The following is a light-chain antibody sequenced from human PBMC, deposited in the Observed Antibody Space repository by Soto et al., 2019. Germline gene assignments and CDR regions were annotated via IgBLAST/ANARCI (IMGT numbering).Light chain of an antibody. Sequence: DSQMTESPSTLSTSKGDRITITYRASQSISSWLAWYQQKPGKAPKVLIYKASTLKSGVPSRFSGSGSGTEFTLTISSLQSEDFATYYCLQDNSYSVAFGQGTKVDI. CDR2: KAS. CDR1: QSISSW. J-gene: IGKJ1*01. V-gene: IGKV1-5*03. CDR3: LQDNSYSVA.